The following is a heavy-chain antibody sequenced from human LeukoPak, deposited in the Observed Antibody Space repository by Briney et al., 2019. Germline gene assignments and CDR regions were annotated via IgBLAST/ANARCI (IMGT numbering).Heavy chain of an antibody. CDR3: ASWPGGWYGEDS. CDR2: INWNGGST. J-gene: IGHJ4*02. CDR1: GFTFDDYG. Sequence: GGSLRLSCAASGFTFDDYGMSWVRQAPGKGLEWVSGINWNGGSTGCADSVKGRFTISRDNAKNSLYLQMNSLRAEDTAVYYCASWPGGWYGEDSWGQGTLVTVSS. V-gene: IGHV3-20*04. D-gene: IGHD6-19*01.